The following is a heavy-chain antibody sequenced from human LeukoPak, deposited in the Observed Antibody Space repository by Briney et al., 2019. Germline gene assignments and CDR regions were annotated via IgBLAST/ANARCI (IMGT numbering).Heavy chain of an antibody. Sequence: GGSLRLSCAASGFTFSSYAMHWVRQAPGKGLEWVAVISYDGSNKYYADSVKGRFTISRDNSKNTLYLQMNSLRAEDTAVYYCAKDRRITMRPPDYWGQGTLVTVSS. CDR1: GFTFSSYA. V-gene: IGHV3-30*04. CDR3: AKDRRITMRPPDY. D-gene: IGHD3-22*01. J-gene: IGHJ4*02. CDR2: ISYDGSNK.